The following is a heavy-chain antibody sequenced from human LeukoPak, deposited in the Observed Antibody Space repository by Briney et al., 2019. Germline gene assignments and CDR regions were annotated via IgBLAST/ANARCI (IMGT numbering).Heavy chain of an antibody. D-gene: IGHD1-14*01. V-gene: IGHV1-46*01. J-gene: IGHJ6*02. CDR2: INPSGGST. Sequence: ASVKVSCKASGYTFTSYYMHWVRQAPGQGLEWMGIINPSGGSTSYAQKFQGRVTMTRDTPTSTVYMELSSLRSEDTAVYYCASSQWSTGGYYGMDVWGQGTTVTVSS. CDR1: GYTFTSYY. CDR3: ASSQWSTGGYYGMDV.